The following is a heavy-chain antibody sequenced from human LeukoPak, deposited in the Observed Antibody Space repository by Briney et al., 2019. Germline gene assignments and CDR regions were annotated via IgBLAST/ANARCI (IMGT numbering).Heavy chain of an antibody. CDR1: GFTFSSYG. D-gene: IGHD6-19*01. CDR2: IWYDGSNK. Sequence: PGRSLRLSCAASGFTFSSYGMHWVRQAPGKGLEWVAVIWYDGSNKYYADSVKGRFTISRDNSKNTLYLQMNSLRAEDTAVYYCARDSSGWSTLYYYYGMDVWGQGTTVTVSS. V-gene: IGHV3-33*01. J-gene: IGHJ6*02. CDR3: ARDSSGWSTLYYYYGMDV.